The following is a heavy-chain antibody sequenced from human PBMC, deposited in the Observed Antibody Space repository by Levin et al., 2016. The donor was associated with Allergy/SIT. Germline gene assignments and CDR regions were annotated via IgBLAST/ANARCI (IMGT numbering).Heavy chain of an antibody. CDR2: INHSGST. V-gene: IGHV4-34*01. CDR3: ASASRRLRSDY. J-gene: IGHJ4*02. D-gene: IGHD6-25*01. Sequence: WIRQPPGKGLEWIGEINHSGSTNYNPSLKSRVTISVDTSKNQFSLKLSSVTAADTAVYYCASASRRLRSDYWGQGTLVTVSS.